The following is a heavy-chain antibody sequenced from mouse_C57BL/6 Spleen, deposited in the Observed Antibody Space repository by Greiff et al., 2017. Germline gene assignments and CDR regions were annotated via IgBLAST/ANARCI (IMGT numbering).Heavy chain of an antibody. CDR1: GYTFPCYW. V-gene: IGHV1-5*01. CDR3: TRENWDEDY. Sequence: VQLKESGTVLARPGASVKMSCKTSGYTFPCYWMHWVKQRPGQGLEWIGAIYPGNSGTSYHQMFKGKAKLTAVTSASTAYVELSGLTNEDSAVYYCTRENWDEDYRGQGTTLTVSS. J-gene: IGHJ2*01. CDR2: IYPGNSGT. D-gene: IGHD4-1*01.